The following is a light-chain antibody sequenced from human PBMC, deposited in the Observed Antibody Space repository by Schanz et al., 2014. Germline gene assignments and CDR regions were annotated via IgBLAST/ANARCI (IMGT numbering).Light chain of an antibody. CDR2: DAS. Sequence: EMVMTQSPATLSVSPGERATLSCRASQSVASYLAWYQQKPGQPPRLLIYDASNRATGIPARFSGSGSGTDFTLTISRLEPEDFAVYYCQQRSDWPPLTFGGGTKVEI. J-gene: IGKJ4*01. CDR1: QSVASY. V-gene: IGKV3-11*01. CDR3: QQRSDWPPLT.